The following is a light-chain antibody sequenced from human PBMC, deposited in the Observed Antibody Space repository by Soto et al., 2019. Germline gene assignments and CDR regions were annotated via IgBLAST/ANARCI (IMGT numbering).Light chain of an antibody. J-gene: IGKJ3*01. Sequence: EIVMTQSPATLSVSPGERATLSCRASQSVSSNLAWYQQKPGQVPRLLIYGASTRATGIPARFSGSGSGTEFTLTISSLQSEAFAVYYCQQYNNWPFTFGPGTKVDIK. V-gene: IGKV3D-15*01. CDR2: GAS. CDR1: QSVSSN. CDR3: QQYNNWPFT.